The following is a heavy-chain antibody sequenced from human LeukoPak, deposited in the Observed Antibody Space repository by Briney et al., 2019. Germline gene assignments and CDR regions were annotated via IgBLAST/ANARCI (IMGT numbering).Heavy chain of an antibody. J-gene: IGHJ4*02. CDR3: ARATLGIAAAGTDY. D-gene: IGHD6-13*01. Sequence: GASVKVSCKASGYTFTSYGISWVRQAPGQGLEWMGWISAYNGNTNYAQKFQGRVTMTRDMSTSTVYMELSSLRSGDTAVYYCARATLGIAAAGTDYWGQGTLVTVSS. CDR2: ISAYNGNT. V-gene: IGHV1-18*01. CDR1: GYTFTSYG.